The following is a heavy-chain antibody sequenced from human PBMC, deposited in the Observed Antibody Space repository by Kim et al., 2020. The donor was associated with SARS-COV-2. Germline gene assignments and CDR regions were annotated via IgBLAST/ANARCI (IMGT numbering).Heavy chain of an antibody. Sequence: SVKGRVNISRNNSKHTLYLQMNSLRAEDTAVYYCASTIFGVVIPLHYWGQGTLVTVSS. V-gene: IGHV3-53*01. CDR3: ASTIFGVVIPLHY. J-gene: IGHJ4*02. D-gene: IGHD3-3*01.